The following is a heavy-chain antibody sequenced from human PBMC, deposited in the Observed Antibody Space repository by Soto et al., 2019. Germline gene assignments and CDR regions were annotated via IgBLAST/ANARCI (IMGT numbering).Heavy chain of an antibody. CDR3: ASKGSGSYPFDY. Sequence: SGGSLRLSCAASGFTFSSYWMHWVRQAPGKGLVWVSRINSDGSSTSYADSVKGRFTISRDNAKNTLYLQMNSLRAEDTAVYYCASKGSGSYPFDYWGQGTLVTVSS. V-gene: IGHV3-74*01. J-gene: IGHJ4*02. CDR2: INSDGSST. D-gene: IGHD3-10*01. CDR1: GFTFSSYW.